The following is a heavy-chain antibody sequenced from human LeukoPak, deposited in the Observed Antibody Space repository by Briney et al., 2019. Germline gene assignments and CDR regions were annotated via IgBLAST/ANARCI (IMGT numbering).Heavy chain of an antibody. D-gene: IGHD3-10*01. Sequence: SETLSLTCTVSGGSISTSNYYWGWIRQPPGKGLEWIGNIFYSGSTYYNPSLKSRVTISVDTSKNQFSLKLSPVTAADTAVYYCARDYGSGSYYLLPHFDYWGQGTLVTVSS. CDR2: IFYSGST. V-gene: IGHV4-39*07. CDR3: ARDYGSGSYYLLPHFDY. CDR1: GGSISTSNYY. J-gene: IGHJ4*02.